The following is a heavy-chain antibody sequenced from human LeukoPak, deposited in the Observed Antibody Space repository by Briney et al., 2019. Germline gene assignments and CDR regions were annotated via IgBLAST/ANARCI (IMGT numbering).Heavy chain of an antibody. Sequence: SETLSLTCAVSGGSISSSNWWSWVRQPPGKGLEWIGEIYHSGSTNYNPSLKSRVTISVDTSKNQFSLKLSSVTAADTAVYYCARRIAVAGRFYYFDYWGQGTLVTVSS. CDR2: IYHSGST. V-gene: IGHV4-4*02. J-gene: IGHJ4*02. CDR3: ARRIAVAGRFYYFDY. CDR1: GGSISSSNW. D-gene: IGHD6-19*01.